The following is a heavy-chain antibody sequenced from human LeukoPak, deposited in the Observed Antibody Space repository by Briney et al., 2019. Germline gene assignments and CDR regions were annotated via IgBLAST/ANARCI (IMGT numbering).Heavy chain of an antibody. Sequence: SETLSLTCAVYGGSFSGYYWSWIRQAPGKGLEWIGEINHSGSTNYNPSLKSRVTITVDTSTNQFSLKLISVTAADTAVYYCARGAPLSFIAVAGTNDFDYWGQGTLVTVSS. CDR1: GGSFSGYY. CDR3: ARGAPLSFIAVAGTNDFDY. D-gene: IGHD6-19*01. J-gene: IGHJ4*02. V-gene: IGHV4-34*01. CDR2: INHSGST.